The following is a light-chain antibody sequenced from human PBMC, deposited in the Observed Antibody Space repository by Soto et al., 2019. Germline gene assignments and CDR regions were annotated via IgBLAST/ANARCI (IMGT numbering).Light chain of an antibody. Sequence: DIQMTQSPSSLSASVGDRVTITCRASQTISTYLNWYQQKPGKAPRLLIYDASSLLSGVPSRFSGSGSGTDFTLTIASLQPEDFSTYYCQQSDSTPYTFGQGTKMDIK. CDR2: DAS. CDR1: QTISTY. J-gene: IGKJ2*01. CDR3: QQSDSTPYT. V-gene: IGKV1-39*01.